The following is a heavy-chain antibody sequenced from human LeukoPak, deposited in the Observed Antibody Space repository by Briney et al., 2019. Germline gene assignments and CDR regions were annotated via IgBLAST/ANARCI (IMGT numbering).Heavy chain of an antibody. CDR2: IYYSGST. J-gene: IGHJ3*02. CDR1: GGSISSGGYY. CDR3: ARDRYCSSTSCLYSPGDAFDI. Sequence: SETLSLTCTVSGGSISSGGYYWSWIRQHPGKGLEWIGYIYYSGSTYYNPSLKSRLTISIDTSKNQFSLKLSSVTAADTAVYYCARDRYCSSTSCLYSPGDAFDIWGQGTMVTVSS. D-gene: IGHD2-2*01. V-gene: IGHV4-31*03.